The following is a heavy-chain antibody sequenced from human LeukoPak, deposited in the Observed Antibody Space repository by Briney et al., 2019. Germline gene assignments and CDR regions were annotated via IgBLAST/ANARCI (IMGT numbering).Heavy chain of an antibody. Sequence: ASVKVSCKASGYTFTSYDINWVRQATGQGLEWMGWMNPNSGNTGYAQKFQGRVTITRNTSISTAYMELSSLRSEDTAVYYCARARPKGGVIGGYWGQGTLVTVSS. CDR2: MNPNSGNT. J-gene: IGHJ4*02. CDR3: ARARPKGGVIGGY. D-gene: IGHD3-16*02. V-gene: IGHV1-8*03. CDR1: GYTFTSYD.